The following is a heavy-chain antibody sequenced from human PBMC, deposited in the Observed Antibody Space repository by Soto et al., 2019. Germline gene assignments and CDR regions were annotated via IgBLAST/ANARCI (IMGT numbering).Heavy chain of an antibody. V-gene: IGHV1-3*01. CDR3: ARSDTGSLDYFHY. CDR2: INAGNGNT. Sequence: ASVKVSCKASGYTFTSYAIHCVRQASGQRLEWMGWINAGNGNTKYSQKFQGRVTITRDTSASTVYMELSSLRSEDTAVYYCARSDTGSLDYFHYWCQGTLVTVSS. J-gene: IGHJ4*02. D-gene: IGHD1-26*01. CDR1: GYTFTSYA.